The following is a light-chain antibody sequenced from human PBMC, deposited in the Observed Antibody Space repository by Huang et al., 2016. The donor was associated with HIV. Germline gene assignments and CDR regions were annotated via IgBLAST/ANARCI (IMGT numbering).Light chain of an antibody. CDR1: QSVSTN. CDR3: LQYNSWPKT. CDR2: AAS. V-gene: IGKV3-15*01. Sequence: ETEMTQFPATLSVSPGESATLSCRASQSVSTNLAWYQQKPGQAPRLLIYAASTRAPGVTGRFGGSGSGTGFTLTISSLQSEDFAIYYGLQYNSWPKTFGQGTRVDFK. J-gene: IGKJ1*01.